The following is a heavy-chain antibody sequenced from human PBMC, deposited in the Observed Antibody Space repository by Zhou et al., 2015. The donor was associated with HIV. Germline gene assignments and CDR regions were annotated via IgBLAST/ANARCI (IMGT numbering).Heavy chain of an antibody. V-gene: IGHV1-18*01. J-gene: IGHJ4*02. CDR3: ARGGVVAAPMDF. D-gene: IGHD2-15*01. CDR1: GYTFTSYG. CDR2: ISTYKGDT. Sequence: QVQLMQSGAELKKPGASVTVSCKTSGYTFTSYGITWVRQAPGQGLEWMGWISTYKGDTDYAQNLQGRVTVTADESTSTSYLEMWSLTFDDSAIYYCARGGVVAAPMDFWGQGARSPSPQ.